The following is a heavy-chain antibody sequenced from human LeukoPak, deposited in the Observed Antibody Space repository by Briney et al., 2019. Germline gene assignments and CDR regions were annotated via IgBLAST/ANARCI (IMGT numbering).Heavy chain of an antibody. J-gene: IGHJ4*02. D-gene: IGHD5-18*01. V-gene: IGHV3-30*18. CDR1: GFTFSSYG. Sequence: GVSLRLSCAASGFTFSSYGMHWVRQAPGKGLEWVAVISYDGSNKYYADSVKGRFTISRDNSKNTLYLQMNSLRAEDTAVYYCAKDLGSGDSYGFFDYWGQGTLVTVSS. CDR2: ISYDGSNK. CDR3: AKDLGSGDSYGFFDY.